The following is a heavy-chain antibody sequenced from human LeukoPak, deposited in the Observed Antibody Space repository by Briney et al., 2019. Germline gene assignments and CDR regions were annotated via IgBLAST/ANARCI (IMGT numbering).Heavy chain of an antibody. CDR3: ATGALRYFDWLLRLDY. J-gene: IGHJ4*02. CDR2: FDPEDGET. V-gene: IGHV1-24*01. CDR1: GYTLTELS. D-gene: IGHD3-9*01. Sequence: GASVKVSCKVSGYTLTELSMHWVRQAPGKGLEWMGGFDPEDGETIYAQKFQGRVTMTEDTSTDTAYMELSSLRSEDTAVYYCATGALRYFDWLLRLDYWGQGTLVTVSS.